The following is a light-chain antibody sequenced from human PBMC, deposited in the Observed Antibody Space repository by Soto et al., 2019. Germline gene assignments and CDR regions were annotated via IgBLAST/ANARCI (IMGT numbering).Light chain of an antibody. J-gene: IGKJ5*01. CDR2: GAS. CDR1: QSVSSN. Sequence: EIVMTQSPATLSVSPGERATLYCRASQSVSSNLAWYQQKPGQAPRLLIYGASTRATDIPARFSGSGSGTEFTLTISSLESEDFAVYFCQQYDNWPTFGQGTRLEIK. CDR3: QQYDNWPT. V-gene: IGKV3-15*01.